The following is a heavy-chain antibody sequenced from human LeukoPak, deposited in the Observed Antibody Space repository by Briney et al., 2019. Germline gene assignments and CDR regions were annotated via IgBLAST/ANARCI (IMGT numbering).Heavy chain of an antibody. D-gene: IGHD2/OR15-2a*01. J-gene: IGHJ4*02. CDR3: ARVLFHSLAVFDY. V-gene: IGHV3-66*01. Sequence: GGSLRLSCAASGFTVSSNYMSWVRQAPGKGLEWVSVIYSGGSTYYADSLKGRFTISRDNAKNSLYLQMNSLRAEDTAVYYCARVLFHSLAVFDYWGQGTLVTVSS. CDR1: GFTVSSNY. CDR2: IYSGGST.